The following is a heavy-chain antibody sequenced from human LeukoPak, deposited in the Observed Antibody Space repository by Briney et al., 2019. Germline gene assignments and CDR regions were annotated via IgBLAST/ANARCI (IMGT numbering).Heavy chain of an antibody. CDR1: GFTFSDYY. CDR3: ARDTPYCTNGVCFGMDV. Sequence: GGSLRLSCAASGFTFSDYYMSWIRQAPGKGLEWVSYISSSGSTIYYADSVKGRFTISRDNAKNSLYLQMNSLRAEDTAVYYCARDTPYCTNGVCFGMDVWGQGTTVTVSS. CDR2: ISSSGSTI. J-gene: IGHJ6*02. V-gene: IGHV3-11*01. D-gene: IGHD2-8*01.